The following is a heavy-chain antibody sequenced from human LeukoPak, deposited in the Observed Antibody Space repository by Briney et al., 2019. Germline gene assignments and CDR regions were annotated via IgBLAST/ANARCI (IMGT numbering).Heavy chain of an antibody. CDR3: ARDRYSSSWYDFEY. CDR1: EFTFSSYP. Sequence: PGGSLRLSCAASEFTFSSYPMHWVRQAPGKGLEWVAVISHDGSKKYYADSVKGRFTISRDNSRNTLYLQMDSLRPEDTAVYYCARDRYSSSWYDFEYWGQGTLVTVSS. V-gene: IGHV3-30-3*01. J-gene: IGHJ4*02. D-gene: IGHD6-13*01. CDR2: ISHDGSKK.